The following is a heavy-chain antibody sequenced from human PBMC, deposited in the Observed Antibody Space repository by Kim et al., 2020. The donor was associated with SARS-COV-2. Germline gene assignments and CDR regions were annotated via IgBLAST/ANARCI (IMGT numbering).Heavy chain of an antibody. CDR2: IYWDDDK. V-gene: IGHV2-5*02. J-gene: IGHJ3*02. CDR3: ALDMVQGVNGGAFDI. Sequence: SGPTLVNPTQTLTLTCTFSGFSLSTSGVGVGWIRQPPGKALEWLALIYWDDDKRYSPSLKSRLTITKDTSKNQVVLTMTNMDPVDTATYYCALDMVQGVNGGAFDIWGQGTMVTVSS. CDR1: GFSLSTSGVG. D-gene: IGHD3-10*01.